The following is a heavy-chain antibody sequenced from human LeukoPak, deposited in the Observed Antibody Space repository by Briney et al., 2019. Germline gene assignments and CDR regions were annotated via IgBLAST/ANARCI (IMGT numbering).Heavy chain of an antibody. V-gene: IGHV1-46*01. Sequence: ASVKVSCKASGYTFTCYYLHWVRQAPGQGLEWMGIINPSRGSTSYAQKFQGRVTMTRDTSTSTVYMEVSSLRSEDTAVYYCARCRYELFCNWFAPWGQGTLVTVSS. D-gene: IGHD1-1*01. CDR3: ARCRYELFCNWFAP. CDR2: INPSRGST. J-gene: IGHJ5*02. CDR1: GYTFTCYY.